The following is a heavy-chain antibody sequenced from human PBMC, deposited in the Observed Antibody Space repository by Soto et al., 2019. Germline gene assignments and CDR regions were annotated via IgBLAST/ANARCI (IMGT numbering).Heavy chain of an antibody. CDR3: ARLPFRSSSGASWFDP. CDR1: GYSFTSYL. D-gene: IGHD6-6*01. J-gene: IGHJ5*02. Sequence: GESLKISCKGSGYSFTSYLISWVRPMPGKGLEWMGRIDPSDSYTNYSPSFQGHVTISADKSISTAYLQWSSLKASGTAMYYCARLPFRSSSGASWFDPWGQGTLVTV. CDR2: IDPSDSYT. V-gene: IGHV5-10-1*01.